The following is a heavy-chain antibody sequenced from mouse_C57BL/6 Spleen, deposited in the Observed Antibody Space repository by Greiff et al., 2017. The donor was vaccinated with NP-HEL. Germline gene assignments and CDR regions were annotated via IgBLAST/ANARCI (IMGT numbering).Heavy chain of an antibody. CDR3: TRVLGAMDY. CDR2: IDPETGGT. D-gene: IGHD2-14*01. Sequence: VQLVESGAELVRPGASVTLSCKASGYTFTDYEMHWVKQTPVHGLEWIGAIDPETGGTAYNQKFKGKAILTADKSSSTAYMELRSLTSEDSAVYYCTRVLGAMDYWGQGTSVTVSS. V-gene: IGHV1-15*01. CDR1: GYTFTDYE. J-gene: IGHJ4*01.